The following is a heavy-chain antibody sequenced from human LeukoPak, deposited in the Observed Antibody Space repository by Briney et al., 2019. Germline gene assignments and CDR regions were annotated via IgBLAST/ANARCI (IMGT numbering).Heavy chain of an antibody. D-gene: IGHD6-13*01. CDR2: ISWNSGSI. V-gene: IGHV3-9*01. CDR3: VKDNPRKSLYSSSWDFDY. J-gene: IGHJ4*02. CDR1: GFTFSSYA. Sequence: GGSLRLSCAASGFTFSSYAMSWVRQAPGKGLEWVSGISWNSGSIGYADSVKGRFTISRDDAKNSLYLQMNSLRAEDTALYYCVKDNPRKSLYSSSWDFDYWGQGTLVTVSS.